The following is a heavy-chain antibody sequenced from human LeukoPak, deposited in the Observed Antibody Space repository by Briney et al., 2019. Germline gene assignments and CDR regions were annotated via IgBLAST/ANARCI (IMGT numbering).Heavy chain of an antibody. V-gene: IGHV3-21*01. D-gene: IGHD2-15*01. CDR3: ARVEDPLGYCSGGSCSHDY. CDR1: GFTFSSYS. J-gene: IGHJ4*02. Sequence: GGSLRLSCAASGFTFSSYSMNWVRQTPGKGLEWVSSISSTSSYIYYADSAKGRFTVSRDNTENSLYLQMNSLRAEDTAVYYCARVEDPLGYCSGGSCSHDYWGQGALVTVSS. CDR2: ISSTSSYI.